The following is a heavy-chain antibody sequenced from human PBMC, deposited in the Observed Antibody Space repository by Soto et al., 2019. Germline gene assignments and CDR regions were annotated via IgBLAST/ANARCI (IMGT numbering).Heavy chain of an antibody. V-gene: IGHV4-31*03. CDR3: ARRYGGNFDY. D-gene: IGHD1-26*01. CDR1: GGSISSGGYY. CDR2: NYYSGIT. J-gene: IGHJ4*02. Sequence: SETLSLTCTVSGGSISSGGYYWTWIRQHPGKGLEWIGYNYYSGITYYNPSLKSRVTISLDTSKNQFSLKLSSVTAADTAVYYCARRYGGNFDYWGQGTLVTVSS.